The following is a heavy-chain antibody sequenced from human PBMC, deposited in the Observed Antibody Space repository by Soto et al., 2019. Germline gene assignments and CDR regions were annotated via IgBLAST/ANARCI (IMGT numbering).Heavy chain of an antibody. CDR3: ARDKRGYSSGWYAYDY. Sequence: GASVKVSCKASGYTFTSHDINWVRQAAGQGLEWMGWMNPDSGDAGFAQKFQGRVTLTRNTSVTTAYMEMSSLRSEDTAVYYCARDKRGYSSGWYAYDYWGQGTLVTVSS. CDR1: GYTFTSHD. D-gene: IGHD6-19*01. CDR2: MNPDSGDA. J-gene: IGHJ4*02. V-gene: IGHV1-8*01.